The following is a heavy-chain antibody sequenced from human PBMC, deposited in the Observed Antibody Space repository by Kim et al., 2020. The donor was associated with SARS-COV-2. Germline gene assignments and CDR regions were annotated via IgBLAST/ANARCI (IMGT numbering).Heavy chain of an antibody. Sequence: GGYLRLSCAASGFTFSNYYMNWIRQAPGKGLEWVSYISDSGSTIYYADSVKGRFTISRDNARNSLYLQMNSLRAEDTAVYYCASGSNYVMYYYYAMDVWGQGTTVSVSS. V-gene: IGHV3-11*01. CDR1: GFTFSNYY. D-gene: IGHD3-10*01. CDR3: ASGSNYVMYYYYAMDV. CDR2: ISDSGSTI. J-gene: IGHJ6*02.